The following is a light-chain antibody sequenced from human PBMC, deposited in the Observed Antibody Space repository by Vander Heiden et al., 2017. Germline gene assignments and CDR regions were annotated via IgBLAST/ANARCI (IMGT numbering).Light chain of an antibody. J-gene: IGKJ1*01. CDR2: AAS. V-gene: IGKV1-6*01. Sequence: AIQMTQSPSSLSASVGDRVTITCRASQGIRNDLGWYQQKPGKAPKLLIYAASSLQSGVPSTFSGSGSGTDFTLTIRSLQPEDFATYYCRQDDTYPWTFGQWTKLELK. CDR1: QGIRND. CDR3: RQDDTYPWT.